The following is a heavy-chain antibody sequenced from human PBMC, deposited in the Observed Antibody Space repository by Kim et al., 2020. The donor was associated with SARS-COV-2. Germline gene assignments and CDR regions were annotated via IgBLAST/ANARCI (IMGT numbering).Heavy chain of an antibody. J-gene: IGHJ4*02. D-gene: IGHD3-10*01. Sequence: NPSLKSQVTISIDTSKNQFSLTLSSVTAADTAVFYCARWIYSGNLYFFAYWGQGSLVTVSP. V-gene: IGHV4-39*01. CDR3: ARWIYSGNLYFFAY.